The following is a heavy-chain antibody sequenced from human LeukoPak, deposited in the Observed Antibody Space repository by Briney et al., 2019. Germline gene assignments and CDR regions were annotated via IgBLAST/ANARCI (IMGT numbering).Heavy chain of an antibody. CDR2: ISATSTTI. Sequence: GGSLRLSCAASGFVFNMYGMNWVRQAPGKGLEWISYISATSTTIKYADSVKGRFTISRDNSKNTLYLQMNSLRAEDTAVYYCAKNQVVPAASYYFDYWGQGTLVTVSS. V-gene: IGHV3-48*01. CDR1: GFVFNMYG. D-gene: IGHD2-2*01. J-gene: IGHJ4*02. CDR3: AKNQVVPAASYYFDY.